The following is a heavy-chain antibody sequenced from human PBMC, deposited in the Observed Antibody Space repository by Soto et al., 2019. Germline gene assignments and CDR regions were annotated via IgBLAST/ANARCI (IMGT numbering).Heavy chain of an antibody. V-gene: IGHV3-30-3*01. J-gene: IGHJ6*02. CDR1: GFTFSSYA. Sequence: PGGSLRLSCAASGFTFSSYAMHWVRQAPGKGLEWVAVISYDGSNKYYADSVKGRFTISRDNSKNTLYLQMNSLRAEDTAVYYCARDPGEYCTNGVCLLSYYYYYGMEVWGQGTTVTVSS. CDR3: ARDPGEYCTNGVCLLSYYYYYGMEV. CDR2: ISYDGSNK. D-gene: IGHD2-8*01.